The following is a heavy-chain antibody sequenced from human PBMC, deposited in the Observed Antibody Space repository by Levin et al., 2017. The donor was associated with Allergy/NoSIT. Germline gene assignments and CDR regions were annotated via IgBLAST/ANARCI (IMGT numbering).Heavy chain of an antibody. J-gene: IGHJ6*03. V-gene: IGHV3-30-3*01. CDR3: ARGIWNRDYYVDV. Sequence: GESLNISCAASGFTFSKYTMHWVRQAPGKGLGWVALISDDGSNNYYADSVKGRFTISRDNSKNTLFLQMSSLSIEDTAVYYCARGIWNRDYYVDVWGKGTTVTVSS. D-gene: IGHD1-1*01. CDR2: ISDDGSNN. CDR1: GFTFSKYT.